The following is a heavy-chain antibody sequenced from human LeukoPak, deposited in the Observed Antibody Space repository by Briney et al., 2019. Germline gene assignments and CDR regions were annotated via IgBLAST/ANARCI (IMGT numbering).Heavy chain of an antibody. J-gene: IGHJ4*02. Sequence: ASVTVSFTTSGYTFTIYYMHWVRQAPGQGLEWMGIINPSGGSTSYAQKFQGRVTMTRDTSTTTVYMELSSLRSEDTAVYYCARDKVAGNPDYWGQGTLVTVSS. CDR2: INPSGGST. D-gene: IGHD6-19*01. CDR1: GYTFTIYY. V-gene: IGHV1-46*01. CDR3: ARDKVAGNPDY.